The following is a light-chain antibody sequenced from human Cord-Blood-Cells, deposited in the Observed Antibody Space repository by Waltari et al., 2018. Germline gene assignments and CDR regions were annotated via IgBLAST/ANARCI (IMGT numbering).Light chain of an antibody. J-gene: IGKJ4*01. Sequence: EIVLTQSPGTLSLSPGERATLSCRASQSVSSSYLAWYQQKPDQAPRLLIYGASSRATGIPARLSGSGSGTDFIITISRLEPADFAVYYCQQYGSSPPLTFGGGTKVEIK. CDR3: QQYGSSPPLT. CDR2: GAS. V-gene: IGKV3-20*01. CDR1: QSVSSSY.